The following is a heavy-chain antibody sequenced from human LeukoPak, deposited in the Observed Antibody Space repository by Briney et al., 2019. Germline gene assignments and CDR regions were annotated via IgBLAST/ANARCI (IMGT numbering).Heavy chain of an antibody. CDR1: GFTFSSYA. J-gene: IGHJ4*02. CDR2: ISGSGGST. D-gene: IGHD6-19*01. Sequence: GGFLRLSCAASGFTFSSYATSWVREAPGKGLEWVSAISGSGGSTYYADSVKGRFTISRDNSMNTLYLQMNSLRAEDTAVYYCAKARNLQWRESFDYWGQGTLVTVSS. V-gene: IGHV3-23*01. CDR3: AKARNLQWRESFDY.